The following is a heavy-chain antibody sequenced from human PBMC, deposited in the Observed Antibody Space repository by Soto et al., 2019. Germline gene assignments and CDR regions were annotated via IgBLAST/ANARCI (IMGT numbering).Heavy chain of an antibody. V-gene: IGHV4-61*01. J-gene: IGHJ4*02. D-gene: IGHD2-15*01. Sequence: SETLSLTCTVSDGSVSSGSYYWSWIRQPPGKGLEWIGYIYSSGSTLYNPSLKSRVIISVDTSMNQFSLKLSSVTAADTAVYYCARDSVAFFDSWGQGTLVTVSS. CDR2: IYSSGST. CDR1: DGSVSSGSYY. CDR3: ARDSVAFFDS.